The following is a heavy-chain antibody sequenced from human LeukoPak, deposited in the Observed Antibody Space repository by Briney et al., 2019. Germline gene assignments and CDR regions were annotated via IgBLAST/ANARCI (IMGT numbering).Heavy chain of an antibody. V-gene: IGHV4-4*07. D-gene: IGHD5-18*01. Sequence: WETLSLTCTVSGGSISSYYWSWIRQPPGKGLEWIGHIYTSGSTNYNPSLESRVTMSVDTSKNQFSLKLSSVTAADTAVYYCARGVDTAMVSGGYNWFDPWGQGTLVTVSS. CDR2: IYTSGST. J-gene: IGHJ5*02. CDR1: GGSISSYY. CDR3: ARGVDTAMVSGGYNWFDP.